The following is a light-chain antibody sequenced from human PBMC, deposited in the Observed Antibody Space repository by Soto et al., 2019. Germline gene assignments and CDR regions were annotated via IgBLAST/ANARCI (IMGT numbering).Light chain of an antibody. CDR2: GAS. CDR3: QQYDSSPTT. V-gene: IGKV3-20*01. CDR1: QSVSNTY. Sequence: EIVMPQSPGTLSLSPGERATLSCRASQSVSNTYLAWYQMKPGQAPRLRIYGASSRATGIPDRFSGSGSGTDLTLTISRLEPEDFAVYFGQQYDSSPTTCGQGTKVDIK. J-gene: IGKJ1*01.